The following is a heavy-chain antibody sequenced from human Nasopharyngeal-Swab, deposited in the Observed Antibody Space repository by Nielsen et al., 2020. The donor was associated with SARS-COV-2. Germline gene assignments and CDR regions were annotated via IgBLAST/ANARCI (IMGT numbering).Heavy chain of an antibody. CDR2: IYSGGSST. V-gene: IGHV3-23*03. D-gene: IGHD4-17*01. CDR3: ARGPYGDYFDY. Sequence: GESLKISCAASGFTFSSYAMSWVRQAPGKGLEWVSVIYSGGSSTYYADSVKGRFTISRDNAKNSLYLQMNSLRAEDTAVYYCARGPYGDYFDYWGQGTLVTVSS. CDR1: GFTFSSYA. J-gene: IGHJ4*02.